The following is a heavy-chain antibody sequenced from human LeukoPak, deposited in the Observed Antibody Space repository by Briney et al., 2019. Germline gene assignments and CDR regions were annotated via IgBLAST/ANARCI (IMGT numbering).Heavy chain of an antibody. CDR3: ARASGDLDYFDY. CDR1: GGSISSGGYY. CDR2: IYYSGST. V-gene: IGHV4-31*03. D-gene: IGHD3-10*01. Sequence: SETLSLTCTVSGGSISSGGYYWSWIRQHPGKGLEWIGYIYYSGSTYYNPSLKSRVTISVDTSKNQFSLKLSSVTAADTAVYYCARASGDLDYFDYWGQGTLVTVSS. J-gene: IGHJ4*02.